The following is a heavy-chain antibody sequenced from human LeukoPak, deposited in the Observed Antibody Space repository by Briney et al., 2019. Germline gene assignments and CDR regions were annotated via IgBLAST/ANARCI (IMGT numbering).Heavy chain of an antibody. CDR2: ISSSSSYI. CDR3: ARDGTVAGKARSFDY. D-gene: IGHD6-19*01. V-gene: IGHV3-21*04. CDR1: RFTFSSYS. Sequence: GGSLRLSCAASRFTFSSYSMNWVRQAPGKGLEWVSSISSSSSYIYYADSVKGRFTIFRDNAKNSLYMQMNSLRAEDTAVYYCARDGTVAGKARSFDYWGQGTLVTVSS. J-gene: IGHJ4*02.